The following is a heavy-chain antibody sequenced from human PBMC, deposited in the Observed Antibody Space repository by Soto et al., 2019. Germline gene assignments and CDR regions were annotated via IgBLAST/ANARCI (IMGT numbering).Heavy chain of an antibody. J-gene: IGHJ4*02. V-gene: IGHV3-21*01. Sequence: TGGSLRLSCAASGFTFRKYGINWVRQAPGKGLEWVSSISSGSVYKHYADSVKGRFTISRDNARNSVYLQMNSLRAEDTAVYYCARTGETGNYFDYWGQGTQVTVSS. CDR1: GFTFRKYG. CDR2: ISSGSVYK. CDR3: ARTGETGNYFDY. D-gene: IGHD1-1*01.